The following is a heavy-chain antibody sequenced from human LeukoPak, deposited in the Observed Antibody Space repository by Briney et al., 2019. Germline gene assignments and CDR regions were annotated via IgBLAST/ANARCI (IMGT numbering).Heavy chain of an antibody. CDR1: GFTFSSYD. Sequence: GGSLRLSCAASGFTFSSYDMHWVRQATGKGLEWVSAIGTAGDTYYPGSVKGRFTISRENAKNSLYLQMNSLRAGDTAVYYCARGGIGGYYLFDYWGQGTLVTVSS. J-gene: IGHJ4*02. D-gene: IGHD3-22*01. V-gene: IGHV3-13*01. CDR2: IGTAGDT. CDR3: ARGGIGGYYLFDY.